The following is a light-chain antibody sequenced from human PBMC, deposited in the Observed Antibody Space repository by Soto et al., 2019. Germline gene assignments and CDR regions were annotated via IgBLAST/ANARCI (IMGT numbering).Light chain of an antibody. V-gene: IGKV1-6*01. CDR2: AAS. CDR3: LQDYNYPIT. Sequence: AIQVTQSPSSLSASVGDRVTITCRASQGIRNDLGRYQQKPAKAPKLLIYAASSLQSGVPSRFSGSGSGTDFTLTISSLQPEDFATYYCLQDYNYPITFGQGTRLEIK. CDR1: QGIRND. J-gene: IGKJ5*01.